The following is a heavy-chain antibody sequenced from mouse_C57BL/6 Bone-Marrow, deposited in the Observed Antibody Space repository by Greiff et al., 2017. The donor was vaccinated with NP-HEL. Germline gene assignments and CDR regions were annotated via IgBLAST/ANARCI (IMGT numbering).Heavy chain of an antibody. CDR2: IRLKSDNYAT. D-gene: IGHD1-1*01. CDR3: TRDYGSRNWYFDV. V-gene: IGHV6-3*01. CDR1: GFTFSNYW. J-gene: IGHJ1*03. Sequence: EVKLVESGGGLVQPGGSMKLSCVASGFTFSNYWMNWVRQSPEKGLEWVAQIRLKSDNYATHYAESVKGRFTISRDDSKSSVYLQMNNLRAEDTGIYYCTRDYGSRNWYFDVWGTGTTVTVSS.